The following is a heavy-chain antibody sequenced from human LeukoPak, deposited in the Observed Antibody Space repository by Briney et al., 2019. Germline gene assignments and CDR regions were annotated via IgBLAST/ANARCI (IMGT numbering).Heavy chain of an antibody. CDR2: IKQDGSEK. D-gene: IGHD6-25*01. J-gene: IGHJ4*02. CDR1: GFSFNNYR. V-gene: IGHV3-7*03. CDR3: VRGPHIAATSY. Sequence: GGSLRLSCVASGFSFNNYRMTWVRQAPGKGLEWVANIKQDGSEKQYVDSVKGRLAISRDNAKKSLYLQINTLRAEDTAVYYCVRGPHIAATSYWGQGTLVTVSS.